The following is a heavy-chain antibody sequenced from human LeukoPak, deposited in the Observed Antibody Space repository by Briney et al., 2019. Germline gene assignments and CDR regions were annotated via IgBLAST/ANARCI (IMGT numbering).Heavy chain of an antibody. J-gene: IGHJ4*02. Sequence: GGSLRLSCAASGFTFSSYGMHWVRQAPGKGLEWVAFIRYDGSNKYYADSVKGRFTISRDNAKNSLYLQMNSLRAEDTAVYYCARDLSSGWYFDYWGQGTLVTVSS. CDR1: GFTFSSYG. D-gene: IGHD6-19*01. CDR2: IRYDGSNK. V-gene: IGHV3-30*02. CDR3: ARDLSSGWYFDY.